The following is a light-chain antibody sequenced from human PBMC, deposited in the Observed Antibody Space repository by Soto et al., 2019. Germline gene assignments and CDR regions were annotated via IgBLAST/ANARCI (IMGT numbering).Light chain of an antibody. J-gene: IGLJ2*01. CDR3: GTWDGSLSPWSVV. CDR1: SSNIGNNY. V-gene: IGLV1-51*01. Sequence: QAVVTQPPSVSAAPGQRVTISCSGSSSNIGNNYVSWYQQLPGTAPKLLIYDNNQRPSGIPDRFSGSKSGTSATLGITGLQTGDEADYYCGTWDGSLSPWSVVFGGGTKVTVL. CDR2: DNN.